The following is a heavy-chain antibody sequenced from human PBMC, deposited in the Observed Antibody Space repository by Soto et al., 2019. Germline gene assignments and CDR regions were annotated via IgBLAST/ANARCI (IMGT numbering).Heavy chain of an antibody. CDR2: IYPGDSDT. D-gene: IGHD3-3*01. Sequence: GESLKISCKGSGYSFTSYWIGWVRQMPGKGLEWMGIIYPGDSDTRYSPSFQGQVTISADKSISTAYLQWSSLKASDTAMYYCARQRAPNFGVNWFDPWGQGTLVTVSS. V-gene: IGHV5-51*01. CDR1: GYSFTSYW. J-gene: IGHJ5*02. CDR3: ARQRAPNFGVNWFDP.